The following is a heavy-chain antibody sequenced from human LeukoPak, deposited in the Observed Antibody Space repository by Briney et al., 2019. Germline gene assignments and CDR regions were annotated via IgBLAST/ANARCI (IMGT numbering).Heavy chain of an antibody. J-gene: IGHJ3*02. Sequence: SETLSLTCTVSSGSISTSNYYWGWVRQPPGKALEWIGNIFYTGSTYYSPSLKSRVTISLDTSRNQFSLRLNSVTAADTAVYYCARRFRVLWFGEPDAFDIWGQGTMVTVSS. CDR1: SGSISTSNYY. CDR2: IFYTGST. CDR3: ARRFRVLWFGEPDAFDI. D-gene: IGHD3-10*01. V-gene: IGHV4-39*07.